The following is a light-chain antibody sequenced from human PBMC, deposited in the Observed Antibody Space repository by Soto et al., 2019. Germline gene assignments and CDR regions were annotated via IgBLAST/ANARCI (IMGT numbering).Light chain of an antibody. J-gene: IGKJ1*01. CDR3: QQYYSDWT. V-gene: IGKV4-1*01. Sequence: DIVMTQSPDSLAVSLGERATINCKSSQSVLYSSNNKNYLAWYQQKPGQPPKLLIYWASTRESGVPDRFSGSGSGTDFTLTISSLQADDVAVYYCQQYYSDWTFGQGTKVEIK. CDR2: WAS. CDR1: QSVLYSSNNKNY.